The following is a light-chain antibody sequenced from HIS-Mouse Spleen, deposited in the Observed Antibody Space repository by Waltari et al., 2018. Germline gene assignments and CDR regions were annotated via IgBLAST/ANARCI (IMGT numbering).Light chain of an antibody. Sequence: NFMLTQPHSVSESPGKTVTISCTRSSGSIASNYVQWYQQRPGSAPTTVIYEENQRPSGVPERFSGSIDSSYNSASLTISGLTTEDEADYYCQSYDSSNLVFGGGTKLTVL. J-gene: IGLJ3*02. CDR3: QSYDSSNLV. CDR2: EEN. V-gene: IGLV6-57*04. CDR1: SGSIASNY.